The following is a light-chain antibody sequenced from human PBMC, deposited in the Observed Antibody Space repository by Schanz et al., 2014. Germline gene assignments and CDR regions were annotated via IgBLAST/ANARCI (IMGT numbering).Light chain of an antibody. Sequence: QFALTQPPSASGSPGQSVTISCTGTSSDVGGYNYVSWYQQHPGKAPKLMIYEDTKRPSGVPDRFSGSKSGNTASLTVSGLQAEDEADYYCSSYTSSNTLVVFGGGTKLTVL. CDR3: SSYTSSNTLVV. CDR1: SSDVGGYNY. J-gene: IGLJ2*01. V-gene: IGLV2-8*01. CDR2: EDT.